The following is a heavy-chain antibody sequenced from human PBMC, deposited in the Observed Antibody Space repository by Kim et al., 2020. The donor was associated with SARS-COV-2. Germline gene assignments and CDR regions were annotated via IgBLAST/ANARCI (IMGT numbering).Heavy chain of an antibody. Sequence: NPALKSRVTISVDTSNNQFPLQLSSMTAADTALYYCARSPTVRVVVLAFDLWGQGTMLTLSS. J-gene: IGHJ3*01. V-gene: IGHV4-39*06. CDR3: ARSPTVRVVVLAFDL. D-gene: IGHD3-22*01.